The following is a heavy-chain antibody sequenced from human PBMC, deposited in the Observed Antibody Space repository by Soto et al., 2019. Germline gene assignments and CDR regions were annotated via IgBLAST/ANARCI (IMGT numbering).Heavy chain of an antibody. Sequence: QVQLVQSGAEVKKPGSSVKVSCKASGGTFSSYAISWVRQAPGQGLEWMGGIIPIFGTANYAQKFQGRVTITADKSTSTAYMELSSLRSEDTAVYYCARTGGPRKTGTTPQGYYYYGMDVWGQGTTVTVSS. V-gene: IGHV1-69*06. J-gene: IGHJ6*02. CDR2: IIPIFGTA. CDR1: GGTFSSYA. D-gene: IGHD1-7*01. CDR3: ARTGGPRKTGTTPQGYYYYGMDV.